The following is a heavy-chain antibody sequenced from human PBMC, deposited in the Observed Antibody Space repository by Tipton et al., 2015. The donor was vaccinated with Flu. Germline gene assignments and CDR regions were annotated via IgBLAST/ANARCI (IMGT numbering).Heavy chain of an antibody. V-gene: IGHV4-61*02. CDR3: ARLDRYFDL. J-gene: IGHJ2*01. Sequence: LSCTVSGGSISSSSYYWSWIRQPAGKGLEWIGRIYTSGSTNYDPSLKSRVTISVDTSKNQFSLKLSSVTAADTAVYYCARLDRYFDLWGRGTLVTVSS. CDR2: IYTSGST. CDR1: GGSISSSSYY. D-gene: IGHD3-9*01.